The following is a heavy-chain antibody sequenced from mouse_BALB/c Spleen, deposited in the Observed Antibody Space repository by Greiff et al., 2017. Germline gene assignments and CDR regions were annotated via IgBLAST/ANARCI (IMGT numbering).Heavy chain of an antibody. Sequence: VQLQQSGAELAKPGASVKMSCKASGYTFTSYWLHWVTQRPGQGLEWIGYINPSTGYTEYNQKFKDKATLTADKSSSTAYMQLSSLTSEDSAVDYCATGTYYVDYWGQGTTLTVSA. CDR2: INPSTGYT. D-gene: IGHD4-1*01. CDR1: GYTFTSYW. V-gene: IGHV1-7*01. J-gene: IGHJ2*01. CDR3: ATGTYYVDY.